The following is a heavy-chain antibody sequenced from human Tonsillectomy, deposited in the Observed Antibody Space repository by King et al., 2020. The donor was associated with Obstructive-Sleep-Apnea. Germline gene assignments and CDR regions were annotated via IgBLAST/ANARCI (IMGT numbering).Heavy chain of an antibody. CDR1: GYRFSSYW. CDR3: ARHPHITTPGIYG. D-gene: IGHD1-14*01. J-gene: IGHJ6*02. CDR2: IYPGDSDT. Sequence: QLVQSGAEMKKPGESLKISCKGSGYRFSSYWIAWVRQMPGKGLEWMGIIYPGDSDTRYSPSFQGQVTISADKSISTAYLQWSSLKASDTAMYYCARHPHITTPGIYGWGQGTTVTVSS. V-gene: IGHV5-51*01.